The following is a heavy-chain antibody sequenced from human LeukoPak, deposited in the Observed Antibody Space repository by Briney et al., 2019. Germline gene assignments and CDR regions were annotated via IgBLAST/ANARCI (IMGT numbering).Heavy chain of an antibody. V-gene: IGHV3-7*01. Sequence: SGGSLRLSCAASGFTFSSYLMSWVRQSPGKGLEWVANIKQDGSEKLYVDSVKGRFNISRHNAKNSLFLQMNSLRAEDTAVYYCASGYYYDSIGYYPDYWGQGTLVTVSS. D-gene: IGHD3-22*01. CDR3: ASGYYYDSIGYYPDY. CDR1: GFTFSSYL. CDR2: IKQDGSEK. J-gene: IGHJ4*02.